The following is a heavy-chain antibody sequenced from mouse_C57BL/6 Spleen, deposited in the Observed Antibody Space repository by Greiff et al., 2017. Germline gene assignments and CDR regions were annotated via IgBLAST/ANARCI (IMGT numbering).Heavy chain of an antibody. CDR2: ISSGSSTI. CDR1: GFTFSDYG. Sequence: EVHLVESGGGLVKPGGSLKLSCAASGFTFSDYGMHWVRQAPEKGLEWVAYISSGSSTIYYADTVKGRFTISRDNAKNTLFLQMTSLRSEDTAMYYCARTDGSSYLYFDVWGTGTTVTVSS. J-gene: IGHJ1*03. D-gene: IGHD1-1*01. CDR3: ARTDGSSYLYFDV. V-gene: IGHV5-17*01.